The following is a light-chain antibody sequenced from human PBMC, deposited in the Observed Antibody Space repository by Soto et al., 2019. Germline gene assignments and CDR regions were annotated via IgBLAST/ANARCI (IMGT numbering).Light chain of an antibody. CDR2: GAS. Sequence: EIVLTQSPGTLSLSPGERATLSCRASQSVSSNYLAWYQQKPGQAPRLLIYGASSRATGIPDRFSGSGSGTDFTLTISRLEPEDFAVYYCQQYGSSPFTFGRGTKVDLK. CDR1: QSVSSNY. CDR3: QQYGSSPFT. J-gene: IGKJ3*01. V-gene: IGKV3-20*01.